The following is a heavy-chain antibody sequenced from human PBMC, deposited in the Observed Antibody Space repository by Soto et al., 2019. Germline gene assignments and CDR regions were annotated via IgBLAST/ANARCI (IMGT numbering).Heavy chain of an antibody. J-gene: IGHJ4*02. D-gene: IGHD4-17*01. Sequence: SETLSLTCAVYGGSFSDYYWSWIRQPPGKGLEWIGYIYYSGSTYYNPSLKSRVTISVDTSKNQFSLKLSSVTAADTAVYYCARSQTTVTSYDYWGQGTLVTVSS. CDR1: GGSFSDYY. CDR2: IYYSGST. CDR3: ARSQTTVTSYDY. V-gene: IGHV4-30-4*01.